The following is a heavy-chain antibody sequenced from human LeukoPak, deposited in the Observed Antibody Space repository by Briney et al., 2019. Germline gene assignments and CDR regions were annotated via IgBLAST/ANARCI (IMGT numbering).Heavy chain of an antibody. CDR3: AKGQGVMDV. CDR1: GFTLSSSW. Sequence: GGSLRLSCAASGFTLSSSWMMSWVRQAPGKGLEWVANIKQDGSEKFYVGSVKGRFTISRDNAKNSLYLQMNSLRAEDTALYYCAKGQGVMDVWGQGTTVTVSS. CDR2: IKQDGSEK. D-gene: IGHD3-10*01. V-gene: IGHV3-7*03. J-gene: IGHJ6*02.